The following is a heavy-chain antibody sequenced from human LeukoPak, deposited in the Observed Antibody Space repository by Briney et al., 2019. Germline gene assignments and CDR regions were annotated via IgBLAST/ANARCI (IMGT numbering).Heavy chain of an antibody. D-gene: IGHD3-22*01. CDR1: GFTFSSYS. Sequence: GGSLRLYCAASGFTFSSYSMNWVRQAPGKGLEWVSSISSSSSYIYYADSVKGRFTISRDNAKNSLYLQMNSLRAEDTAVYYCARVFRHYYDSSGYYFGYWGQGTLVTVSS. V-gene: IGHV3-21*01. J-gene: IGHJ4*02. CDR2: ISSSSSYI. CDR3: ARVFRHYYDSSGYYFGY.